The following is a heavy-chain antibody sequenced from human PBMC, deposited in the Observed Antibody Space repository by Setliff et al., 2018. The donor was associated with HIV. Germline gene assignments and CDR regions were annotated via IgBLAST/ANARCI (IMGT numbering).Heavy chain of an antibody. Sequence: PSETLSLTCAVYDGSFSGYYWSWIRQPPGKGLEWIGEIDHSGSTNYNPSLKSRVTISEDTSRNQFSLRLSSVTAADTAIYYCARVPTSSWYVTTQRTKEYFHHWGQGTLVTVSS. J-gene: IGHJ1*01. D-gene: IGHD6-13*01. CDR1: DGSFSGYY. V-gene: IGHV4-34*01. CDR2: IDHSGST. CDR3: ARVPTSSWYVTTQRTKEYFHH.